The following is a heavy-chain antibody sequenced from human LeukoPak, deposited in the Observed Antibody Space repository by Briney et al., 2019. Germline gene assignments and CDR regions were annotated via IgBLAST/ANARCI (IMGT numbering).Heavy chain of an antibody. Sequence: GGSLRLSCAASGFTFDDYTMHWVRQAPGKGLEWVSLISWDGGTTYYADSVKGRFSISRDNSKNSLYLQMNSLRTEDTALYYCAKGTGELLYTPADYWGQGTLVTVSS. CDR3: AKGTGELLYTPADY. V-gene: IGHV3-43*01. D-gene: IGHD3-10*01. J-gene: IGHJ4*02. CDR2: ISWDGGTT. CDR1: GFTFDDYT.